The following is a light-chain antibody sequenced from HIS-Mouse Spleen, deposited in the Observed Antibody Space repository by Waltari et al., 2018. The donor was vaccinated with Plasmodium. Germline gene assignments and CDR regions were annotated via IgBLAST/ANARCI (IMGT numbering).Light chain of an antibody. CDR3: YSTDSSGNHRV. CDR2: EDS. CDR1: ALPKKY. Sequence: SYELTQPPPVSVSPGQTARTTCPGDALPKKYAYWYQQNSGQAPVLVISEDSKRPSGIPERFSGSSSGTMATLTISGAQVEDEADYYCYSTDSSGNHRVFGGGTKLTVL. V-gene: IGLV3-10*01. J-gene: IGLJ3*02.